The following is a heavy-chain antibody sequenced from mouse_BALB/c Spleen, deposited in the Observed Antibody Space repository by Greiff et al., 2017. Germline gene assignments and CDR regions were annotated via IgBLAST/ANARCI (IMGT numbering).Heavy chain of an antibody. J-gene: IGHJ2*01. CDR2: IYPGDGDT. CDR3: ARSTIYYGSFDY. Sequence: LQESGAELVRPGSSVKISCKASGYAFSSYWMNWVKQRPGQGLEWIGQIYPGDGDTNYNGKFKGKATLTADKSSSTAYMQLSSLTSEDSAVYFCARSTIYYGSFDYWGQGTTLTVSS. D-gene: IGHD1-1*01. CDR1: GYAFSSYW. V-gene: IGHV1-80*01.